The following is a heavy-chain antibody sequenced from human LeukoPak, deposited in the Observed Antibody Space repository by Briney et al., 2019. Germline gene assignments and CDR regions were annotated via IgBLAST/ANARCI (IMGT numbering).Heavy chain of an antibody. CDR3: ARVSAEKVVTAILGRIDY. J-gene: IGHJ4*02. CDR2: ISSSSRYI. Sequence: AGGSLRLSCAASGFTFSGYSMNWARQAPGKRLEWVSSISSSSRYIFYADSVKGRFTISRDNAKNSLYLQMNSLGAEDTAVYYCARVSAEKVVTAILGRIDYWGRGTLVTVSS. CDR1: GFTFSGYS. D-gene: IGHD2-21*02. V-gene: IGHV3-21*01.